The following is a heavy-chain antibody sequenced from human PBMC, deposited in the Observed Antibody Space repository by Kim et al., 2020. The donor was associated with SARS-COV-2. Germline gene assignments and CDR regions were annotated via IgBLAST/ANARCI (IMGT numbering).Heavy chain of an antibody. J-gene: IGHJ1*01. Sequence: ASVKVSCKASGYTFTSYYMHWVRQAPGQGLEWMGIINPSGGSTSYAQKFQGRVTMTRDTSTSTVYMELSSLRSKDTAVYYCARCYYDSSGYYYQGYFQHWGQGTLVTVSS. V-gene: IGHV1-46*01. CDR1: GYTFTSYY. CDR2: INPSGGST. CDR3: ARCYYDSSGYYYQGYFQH. D-gene: IGHD3-22*01.